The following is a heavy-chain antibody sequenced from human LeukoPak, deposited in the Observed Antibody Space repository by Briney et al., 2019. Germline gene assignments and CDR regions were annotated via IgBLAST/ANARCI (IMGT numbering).Heavy chain of an antibody. CDR3: ARHSSPYFDS. V-gene: IGHV4-34*01. J-gene: IGHJ4*02. CDR2: INHSGST. D-gene: IGHD6-6*01. CDR1: GGSFSGYY. Sequence: PSETLSLTCAVYGGSFSGYYWSWIRQLPGKGLEWIGEINHSGSTNYNPSLKSRVTISVDTSKNQFSLKLSSVTAADTAVYYCARHSSPYFDSWGRGTLVTVSS.